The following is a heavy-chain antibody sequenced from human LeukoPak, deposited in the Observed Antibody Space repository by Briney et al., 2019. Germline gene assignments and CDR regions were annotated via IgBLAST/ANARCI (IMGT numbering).Heavy chain of an antibody. V-gene: IGHV3-48*04. CDR1: GFTFSGYS. CDR2: ISSRGTTI. J-gene: IGHJ6*04. Sequence: GGSLRLSCAASGFTFSGYSMNWVRQAPGKGLEWVSYISSRGTTIYYADSVKGRFTISRDNAKNSLYLQMNSLRAEDTAVYYCAELGITMIGGVWGEGTTVTISS. CDR3: AELGITMIGGV. D-gene: IGHD3-10*02.